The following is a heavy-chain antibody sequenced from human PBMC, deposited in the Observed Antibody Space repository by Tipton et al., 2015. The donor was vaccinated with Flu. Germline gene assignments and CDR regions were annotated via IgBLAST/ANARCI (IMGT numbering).Heavy chain of an antibody. CDR1: GYTFTSYG. J-gene: IGHJ6*03. CDR3: ARTGGLGHIVATINPDADYYYMDV. V-gene: IGHV1-18*04. Sequence: QLVQSGAEVKKPGASVKVSCKASGYTFTSYGISWVRQAPGQGLEWMGWISAYNGNTNYAQKLQGRVTMTTDTSTSTAYMELSSLRSEDTAVYYCARTGGLGHIVATINPDADYYYMDVWGKGTTVTVSS. CDR2: ISAYNGNT. D-gene: IGHD5-12*01.